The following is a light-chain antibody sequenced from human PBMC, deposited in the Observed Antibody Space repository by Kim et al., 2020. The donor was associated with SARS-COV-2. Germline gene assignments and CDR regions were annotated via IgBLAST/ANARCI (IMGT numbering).Light chain of an antibody. V-gene: IGKV1-27*01. CDR3: QKYNSAPWT. Sequence: ASIGDRVTITCRASQDIANSLAWYQQKPGTVPKVLIYAASTLQSGVPSRFSGSGSGTEFTLTIGSLQTEDVATYYCQKYNSAPWTFGPGTKVDIK. CDR1: QDIANS. CDR2: AAS. J-gene: IGKJ1*01.